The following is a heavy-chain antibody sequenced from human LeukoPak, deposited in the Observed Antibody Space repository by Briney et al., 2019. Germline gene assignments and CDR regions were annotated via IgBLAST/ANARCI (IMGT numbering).Heavy chain of an antibody. Sequence: SQTLSLTCAISGDSVSSNSAALNWIRQSPSRGLEWLGRTYYRSKWYNDYAVSVKSRITINPDTSKNQFSLQLNSVTPEDTAVYYCARVKYYYDSSADDAFDIWGQGTMVTVSS. J-gene: IGHJ3*02. V-gene: IGHV6-1*01. CDR2: TYYRSKWYN. CDR3: ARVKYYYDSSADDAFDI. D-gene: IGHD3-22*01. CDR1: GDSVSSNSAA.